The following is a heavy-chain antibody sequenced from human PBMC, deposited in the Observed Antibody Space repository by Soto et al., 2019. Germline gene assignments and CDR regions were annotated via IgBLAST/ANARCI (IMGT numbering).Heavy chain of an antibody. CDR2: TGYDGSKK. CDR3: ARGEGYCSGGTCYRYFYY. Sequence: QVQLVESGGGVVQPGRSLRLSCAASGFTFSSYSMQWVRQAPGKGLEWVAVTGYDGSKKYYADAVKCPFTISRDNSKNTLDLQMDSLRTEDTAVYYCARGEGYCSGGTCYRYFYYWGQGALVTVSS. D-gene: IGHD2-15*01. V-gene: IGHV3-30-3*01. CDR1: GFTFSSYS. J-gene: IGHJ4*02.